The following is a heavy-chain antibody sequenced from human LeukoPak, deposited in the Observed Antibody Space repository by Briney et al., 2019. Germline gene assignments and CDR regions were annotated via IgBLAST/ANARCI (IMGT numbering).Heavy chain of an antibody. D-gene: IGHD4-17*01. V-gene: IGHV1-2*02. CDR3: ARGDYGDYDRLPYFDY. J-gene: IGHJ4*02. Sequence: ASVKVSCKASGFIFIDYYLHWVRQAPGQGFEWLGWINLNSGATNYAQKLQGRVTMTTDTSTSTAYMELRSLRSDDTAVYYCARGDYGDYDRLPYFDYWGQGTLVTVSS. CDR2: INLNSGAT. CDR1: GFIFIDYY.